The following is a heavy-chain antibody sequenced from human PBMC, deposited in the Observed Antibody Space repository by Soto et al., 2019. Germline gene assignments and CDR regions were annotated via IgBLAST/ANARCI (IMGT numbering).Heavy chain of an antibody. CDR1: GFTFSSYS. CDR3: GRHDFCYDCSGFLTYYFDY. CDR2: ISSSSSTI. D-gene: IGHD3-22*01. V-gene: IGHV3-48*02. Sequence: EVQLVESGGGLVQPGGSLRLSCAASGFTFSSYSMNWVRQAPGKGLEWVSSISSSSSTIYYADSVKGRFTISRDNAKNSLDLQVNSLGDEETAVYYCGRHDFCYDCSGFLTYYFDYWGQGTLVTVSS. J-gene: IGHJ4*02.